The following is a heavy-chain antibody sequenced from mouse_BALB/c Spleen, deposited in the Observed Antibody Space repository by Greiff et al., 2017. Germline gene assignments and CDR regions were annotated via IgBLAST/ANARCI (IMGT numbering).Heavy chain of an antibody. D-gene: IGHD1-1*01. CDR3: ASSLYYYGSSIEDFDV. V-gene: IGHV1-14*01. J-gene: IGHJ1*01. Sequence: EVQVVESGPELVKPGASVKMSCKASGYTFTSYVMHWVKQKPGQGLEWIGYINPYNDGTKYNEKFKGKATLTSDKSSSTAYMELSSLTSEDSAVYYCASSLYYYGSSIEDFDVWGAGTTVTVSS. CDR1: GYTFTSYV. CDR2: INPYNDGT.